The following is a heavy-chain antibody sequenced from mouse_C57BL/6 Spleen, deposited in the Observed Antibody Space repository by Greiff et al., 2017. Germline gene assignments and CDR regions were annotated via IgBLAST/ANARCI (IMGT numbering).Heavy chain of an antibody. CDR1: GFTFSSYT. Sequence: EVQLQESGGGLVKPGGSLKLSCAASGFTFSSYTMSWVRQTPEKRLEWVATISGGGGNTYYPDSVKGRFTISRDNAKNTLYLQMSSLRSEDTALYYCARHDYSNYVDYFDYWGQGTTLTVSS. CDR2: ISGGGGNT. CDR3: ARHDYSNYVDYFDY. V-gene: IGHV5-9*01. D-gene: IGHD2-5*01. J-gene: IGHJ2*01.